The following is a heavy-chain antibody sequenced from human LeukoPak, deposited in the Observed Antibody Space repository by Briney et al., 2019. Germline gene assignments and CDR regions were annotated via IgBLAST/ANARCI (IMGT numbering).Heavy chain of an antibody. CDR3: ARTSYVVIVVPTAGGGDIDY. CDR1: GFTFSSYW. V-gene: IGHV3-7*01. CDR2: IKQHGSEK. D-gene: IGHD2-2*01. Sequence: GGSLRLSCAASGFTFSSYWMTWVRQAPGKGLEWVATIKQHGSEKYYVDSVKGRFTISRDNAKNSLYLQMNSLRAEDTAVYYCARTSYVVIVVPTAGGGDIDYWGQGTLVTVSS. J-gene: IGHJ4*02.